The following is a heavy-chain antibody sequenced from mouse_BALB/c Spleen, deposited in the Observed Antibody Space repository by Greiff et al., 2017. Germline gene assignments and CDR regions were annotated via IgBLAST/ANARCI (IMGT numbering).Heavy chain of an antibody. CDR3: ARENYYGSSYWFAY. CDR2: INPYNDGT. Sequence: EVQLQQSGPELVKPGASVKMSCKASGYTFTSYVMHWVKQKPGQGLEWIGYINPYNDGTKYNEKFKGKATLTSDKSSSTAYMELSSLTSEDSAVYYCARENYYGSSYWFAYWGQGTLVTVSA. V-gene: IGHV1-14*01. CDR1: GYTFTSYV. D-gene: IGHD1-1*01. J-gene: IGHJ3*01.